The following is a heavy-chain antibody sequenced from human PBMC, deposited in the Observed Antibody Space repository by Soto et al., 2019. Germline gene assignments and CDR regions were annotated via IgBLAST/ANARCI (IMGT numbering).Heavy chain of an antibody. Sequence: QVQLVQSGAEVKKPGASVKVSCKASGYTFTSYDINWVRQATGQGLEWMGWMNPNSGNTGYAQKFQGRITMTRNTSISTAYMELRSLRADDTAVYYCARELYSTVRFDPWGQGTLVTGSS. CDR1: GYTFTSYD. V-gene: IGHV1-8*01. CDR3: ARELYSTVRFDP. J-gene: IGHJ5*02. CDR2: MNPNSGNT. D-gene: IGHD6-13*01.